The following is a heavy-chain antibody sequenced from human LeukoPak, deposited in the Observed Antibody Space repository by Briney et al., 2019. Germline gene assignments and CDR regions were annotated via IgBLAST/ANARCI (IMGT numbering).Heavy chain of an antibody. J-gene: IGHJ3*02. CDR2: IYRDGSRT. CDR1: GFTLSSNW. CDR3: TRSGRGGAFDI. Sequence: GGPLRLSCAGSGFTLSSNWMHWVRQAPGKGLVWVSRIYRDGSRTNYADSVKGRFTISGDNAKNTQYLQMNSLRAEDTAVYYCTRSGRGGAFDIWGQGTMVTVSS. V-gene: IGHV3-74*01. D-gene: IGHD1-26*01.